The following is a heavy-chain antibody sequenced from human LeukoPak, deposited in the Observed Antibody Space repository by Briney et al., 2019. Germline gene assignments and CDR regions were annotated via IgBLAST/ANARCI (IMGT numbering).Heavy chain of an antibody. Sequence: GASVKVSCKASGYTFTSYGISWVRQAPGQGLEWMGGIIPIFGTANYAQKFQGRVTITADESTSTAYMELRSLRSDDTAVYYCARVVTYYDILTGYRYFDYWGQGTLVTVSS. CDR2: IIPIFGTA. CDR1: GYTFTSYG. V-gene: IGHV1-69*13. CDR3: ARVVTYYDILTGYRYFDY. D-gene: IGHD3-9*01. J-gene: IGHJ4*02.